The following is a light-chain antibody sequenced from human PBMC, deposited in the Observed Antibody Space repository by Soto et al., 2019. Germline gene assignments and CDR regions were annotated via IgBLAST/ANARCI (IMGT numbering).Light chain of an antibody. V-gene: IGLV1-40*01. CDR2: GNS. Sequence: QSVLTQPPSVSGAPGQRVTISCTGSSSNIGAGYDVHWYQQLPGPAPKLLIYGNSNRPSGVPDRFSGSKSGTSASLAITGFQAEDEADYYCQSYDSSVHVFGPGTKLTVL. CDR3: QSYDSSVHV. J-gene: IGLJ1*01. CDR1: SSNIGAGYD.